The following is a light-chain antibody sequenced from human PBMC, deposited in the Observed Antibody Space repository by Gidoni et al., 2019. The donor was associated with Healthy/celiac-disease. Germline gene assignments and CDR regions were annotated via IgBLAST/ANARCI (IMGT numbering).Light chain of an antibody. J-gene: IGKJ4*01. CDR3: QQYYSYPRC. V-gene: IGKV1-8*01. CDR2: AAS. Sequence: ALRMTQSPSSFSASTGDRVTITCRASQGISSYLAWYQQKPGKAPKLLIYAASTLQSGVPSRFSGSGSGTDFTLTISCLQSEDFATYYCQQYYSYPRCFGGGTKVEIK. CDR1: QGISSY.